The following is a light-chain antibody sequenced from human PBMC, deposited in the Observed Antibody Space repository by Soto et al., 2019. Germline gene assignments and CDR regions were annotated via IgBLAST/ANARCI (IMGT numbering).Light chain of an antibody. J-gene: IGKJ1*01. Sequence: EIVLTPSPGTLSLSPGERVTLSCRARQSVGSNLAWYQQKPGQAPRLLIYGASTRATGIPARFSGSGSETEFTLTISSLQAEDSAVYFCQQYNNWPTWTFGQGTKV. V-gene: IGKV3-15*01. CDR3: QQYNNWPTWT. CDR2: GAS. CDR1: QSVGSN.